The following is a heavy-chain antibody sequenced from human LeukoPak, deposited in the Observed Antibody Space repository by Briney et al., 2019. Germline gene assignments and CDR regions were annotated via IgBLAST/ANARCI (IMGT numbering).Heavy chain of an antibody. D-gene: IGHD6-13*01. Sequence: PSETLSLTCTVSGGSISSSYWSWIRQPPGKGLEWMGYIFDSGTTNYNPSLKSRVTISVDTSKNQFSLKLSSVTAADTAVYYCARDIREYSSSWYDYWGQGTLVTVSS. V-gene: IGHV4-59*01. CDR2: IFDSGTT. J-gene: IGHJ4*02. CDR1: GGSISSSY. CDR3: ARDIREYSSSWYDY.